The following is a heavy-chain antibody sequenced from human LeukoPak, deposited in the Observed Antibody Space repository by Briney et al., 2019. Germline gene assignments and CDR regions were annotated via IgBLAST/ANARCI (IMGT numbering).Heavy chain of an antibody. J-gene: IGHJ6*03. V-gene: IGHV4-59*08. CDR1: GGSISRYY. CDR3: ARRNSSSYYYYFLDV. Sequence: PSETLSLTCTVPGGSISRYYWSWIWQPPGKGLEWIGYIYYSGSTNYNPSLKSRLTISVDTSKNQFSLQLTSVTAADTAVYYCARRNSSSYYYYFLDVWGKGTTVTVSS. CDR2: IYYSGST. D-gene: IGHD6-13*01.